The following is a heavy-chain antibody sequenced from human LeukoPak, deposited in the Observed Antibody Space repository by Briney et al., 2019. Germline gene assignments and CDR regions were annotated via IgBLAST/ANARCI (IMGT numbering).Heavy chain of an antibody. CDR3: ARDKGVGIFGVDYFDY. CDR2: IYHSGST. V-gene: IGHV4-4*02. D-gene: IGHD3-3*01. J-gene: IGHJ4*02. CDR1: GGSISSSNW. Sequence: PSGTLSLTCAVSGGSISSSNWWSWVRQPPGKGLEWIGEIYHSGSTNYNPSLKSRVTMSVDTSKNQFSLKLSSVAAADTAVYYCARDKGVGIFGVDYFDYWGQGTLVTVSS.